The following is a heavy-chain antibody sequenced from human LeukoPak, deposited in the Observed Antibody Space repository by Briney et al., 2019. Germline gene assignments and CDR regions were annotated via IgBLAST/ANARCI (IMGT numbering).Heavy chain of an antibody. CDR2: IKQEGWGK. J-gene: IGHJ6*02. V-gene: IGHV3-7*01. D-gene: IGHD2-2*01. CDR1: GFTFSSYW. CDR3: ARDSPLREVEPADRGNYPSYYGMDV. Sequence: GGSLRLSCAASGFTFSSYWMNWVRQSPGKGREGVADIKQEGWGKFYGDCVKGRFPIPRENAKNALYLQMDRLSGEDTAVYYCARDSPLREVEPADRGNYPSYYGMDVWGQGTTVTVSS.